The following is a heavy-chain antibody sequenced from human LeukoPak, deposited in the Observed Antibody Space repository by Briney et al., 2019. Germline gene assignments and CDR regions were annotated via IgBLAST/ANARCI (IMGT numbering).Heavy chain of an antibody. Sequence: SETLSLTCTVSGGSISSSSYYWGWIRQPPGKGLEWIGSIYYSGSTYYNPSLKSRVTISVDTSKNQFSLKLSSVTAADTAVYYCARVPLRSHQQLVHFGAPHWFDPWGQGTLVTVSS. D-gene: IGHD6-13*01. V-gene: IGHV4-39*07. CDR3: ARVPLRSHQQLVHFGAPHWFDP. CDR1: GGSISSSSYY. CDR2: IYYSGST. J-gene: IGHJ5*02.